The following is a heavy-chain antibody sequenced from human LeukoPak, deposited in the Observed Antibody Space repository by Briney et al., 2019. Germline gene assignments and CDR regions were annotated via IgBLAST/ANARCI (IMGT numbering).Heavy chain of an antibody. D-gene: IGHD5-18*01. CDR1: GYTFTGYY. CDR3: ARNTAPGYGLDV. J-gene: IGHJ6*02. Sequence: ASMKVSCKASGYTFTGYYIHWVRQAPGQGFEWMGWIHPNSGATGYAQNFQGRVTMTRDTSISTAYMDPSRLRSDDTAVYYCARNTAPGYGLDVWGQGTPVTVSS. CDR2: IHPNSGAT. V-gene: IGHV1-2*02.